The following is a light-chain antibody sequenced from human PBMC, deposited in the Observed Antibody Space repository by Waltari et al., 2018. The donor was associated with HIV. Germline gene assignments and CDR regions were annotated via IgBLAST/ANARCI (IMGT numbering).Light chain of an antibody. CDR2: EVT. J-gene: IGLJ2*01. CDR1: NSDIATYNY. Sequence: QSALTQPASVSGSPGQSITISCTGTNSDIATYNYVSWYQQHPGKAPKLMIYEVTKRPAGVSSRFSGSMSASTASLTVSGLQPEDEAYYYCSSYRTASTLIFGGGTKLTVL. V-gene: IGLV2-14*01. CDR3: SSYRTASTLI.